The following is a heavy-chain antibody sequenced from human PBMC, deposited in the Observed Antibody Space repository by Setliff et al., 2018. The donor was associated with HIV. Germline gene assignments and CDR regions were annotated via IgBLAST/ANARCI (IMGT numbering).Heavy chain of an antibody. CDR3: ARHSMAAGTPDAFDI. CDR1: DDPISSYY. D-gene: IGHD6-6*01. V-gene: IGHV4-4*07. Sequence: SETLSLTCYVTDDPISSYYWSWVRQPAGKGLEWIGRLYVSGDTNYNPSLKSRVTMSLDTSKKHFSLKLSSVTAADTAVYYCARHSMAAGTPDAFDIWGQGTMVTVSS. J-gene: IGHJ3*02. CDR2: LYVSGDT.